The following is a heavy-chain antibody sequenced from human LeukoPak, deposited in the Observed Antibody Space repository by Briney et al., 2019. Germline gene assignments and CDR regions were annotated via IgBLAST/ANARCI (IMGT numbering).Heavy chain of an antibody. CDR1: GGTFSSYA. V-gene: IGHV1-69*13. D-gene: IGHD3-22*01. Sequence: ASVKVSCKASGGTFSSYAISRVRQAPGQGLGWMGGIIPIFGTANYAQKFQGRVTITADESTSTAYMELSSLRSEDTAVYYCARGPYYYDSSGYFFGTYYFDYWGQGTLVTVSS. CDR2: IIPIFGTA. J-gene: IGHJ4*02. CDR3: ARGPYYYDSSGYFFGTYYFDY.